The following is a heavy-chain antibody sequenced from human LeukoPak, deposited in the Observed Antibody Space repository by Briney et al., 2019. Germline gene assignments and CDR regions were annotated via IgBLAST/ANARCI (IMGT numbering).Heavy chain of an antibody. V-gene: IGHV3-21*01. J-gene: IGHJ6*02. CDR1: GFTFSSYS. CDR3: ARRLISSEVWAYGMDV. Sequence: GGSLRLSCAASGFTFSSYSMNWVRQAPGKGLEWVSSISSSSSYIYYADSVKGRFTISRDNAKNSLYLQMNSLRAEDTAVYYCARRLISSEVWAYGMDVWGQGTTVTVSS. CDR2: ISSSSSYI. D-gene: IGHD6-6*01.